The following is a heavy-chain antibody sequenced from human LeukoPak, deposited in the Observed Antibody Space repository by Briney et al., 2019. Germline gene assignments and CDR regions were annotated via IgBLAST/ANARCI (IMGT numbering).Heavy chain of an antibody. CDR1: GVIFSSYT. CDR3: AASIAVAGLDY. V-gene: IGHV1-2*06. CDR2: INPNSGGT. D-gene: IGHD6-19*01. J-gene: IGHJ4*02. Sequence: ASVKVSCKASGVIFSSYTFSWVRQAPGQGLEWMGRINPNSGGTNYAQKFQGRVTMTRDTSISTAYMELSRLRSDDTAVYYCAASIAVAGLDYWGQGTLVTVSS.